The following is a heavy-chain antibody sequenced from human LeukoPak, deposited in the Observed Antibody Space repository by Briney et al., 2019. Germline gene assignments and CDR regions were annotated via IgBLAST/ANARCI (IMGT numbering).Heavy chain of an antibody. Sequence: PGGSLRLSCAASGFTFSSYEMNWVRQAPGKRLEWVSYISSSSSTIYYADSVKGRFTISRDNAKNSLYLQMNSLRAEDTAVYYCARETGENAFDIWGQGTMVTVSS. CDR1: GFTFSSYE. D-gene: IGHD7-27*01. CDR3: ARETGENAFDI. J-gene: IGHJ3*02. CDR2: ISSSSSTI. V-gene: IGHV3-48*03.